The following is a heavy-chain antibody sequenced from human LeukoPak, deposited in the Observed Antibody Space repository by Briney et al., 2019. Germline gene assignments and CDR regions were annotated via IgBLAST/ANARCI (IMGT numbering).Heavy chain of an antibody. CDR2: IYYSGGT. V-gene: IGHV4-39*01. Sequence: SETLSLTCTVSGGSISSSSYYWGWIRQPPGKGLEWIGSIYYSGGTYYNPSLKSRVTISVDTSKNQFSLKLSSVTAADTAQYYCARQKWDRLTYYYYGMDVWGQGTTVTVSS. D-gene: IGHD1-26*01. J-gene: IGHJ6*02. CDR3: ARQKWDRLTYYYYGMDV. CDR1: GGSISSSSYY.